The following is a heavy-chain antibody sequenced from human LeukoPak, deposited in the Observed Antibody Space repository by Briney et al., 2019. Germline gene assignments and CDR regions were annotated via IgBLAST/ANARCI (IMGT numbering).Heavy chain of an antibody. CDR3: ARVSAEACSGATCNAVYWYFDL. D-gene: IGHD2-2*01. Sequence: SETLSLTCNVSGGSINSNNYYWSWIRQPPGKGLEWIGYIYYSGSSNYNPSLKSRVTIAVDTSKNQFSLKLSSVTAADTAVYYCARVSAEACSGATCNAVYWYFDLWGRGTLVTVSS. CDR2: IYYSGSS. CDR1: GGSINSNNYY. V-gene: IGHV4-61*01. J-gene: IGHJ2*01.